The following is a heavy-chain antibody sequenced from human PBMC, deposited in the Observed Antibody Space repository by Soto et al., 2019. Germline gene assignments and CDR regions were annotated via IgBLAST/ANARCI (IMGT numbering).Heavy chain of an antibody. V-gene: IGHV1-18*01. CDR3: ARGDDYGDY. CDR1: GGTSSNYV. D-gene: IGHD2-21*01. Sequence: GASVKVSCKASGGTSSNYVISWVRQAPGQGLEWMGGISANIGTTIYAQKLQGRATMTTDTSTSTAYMELSSLRSDDTAVYYCARGDDYGDYWGQGTLVTVSS. CDR2: ISANIGTT. J-gene: IGHJ4*02.